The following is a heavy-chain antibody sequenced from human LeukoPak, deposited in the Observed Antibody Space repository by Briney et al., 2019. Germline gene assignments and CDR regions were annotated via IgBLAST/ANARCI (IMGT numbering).Heavy chain of an antibody. CDR2: SSSSGSTT. V-gene: IGHV3-11*04. Sequence: GGSLRLSCAASGFIFSDYYMSWIRQAPGKGLEWVSYSSSSGSTTYYADSVKGRFTISRDNAKNSLYLQMNSLRDEDTAVSYCARVGSCTNGVCYNPFDYWGQGTLVTVSS. D-gene: IGHD2-8*01. J-gene: IGHJ4*02. CDR3: ARVGSCTNGVCYNPFDY. CDR1: GFIFSDYY.